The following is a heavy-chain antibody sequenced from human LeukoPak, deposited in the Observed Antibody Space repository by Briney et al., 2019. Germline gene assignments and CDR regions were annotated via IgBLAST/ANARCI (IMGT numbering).Heavy chain of an antibody. CDR3: ARVIAAAGTRIFDY. CDR1: GGSISSGGYY. Sequence: SETLSLTCTVSGGSISSGGYYRSWIRQPPGKGLEWIGYIYHSGSTYYNPSLKSRVTISVDKSKNQFSLKLSSVTAADTAVYYCARVIAAAGTRIFDYWGQGTLVTVSS. J-gene: IGHJ4*02. D-gene: IGHD6-13*01. CDR2: IYHSGST. V-gene: IGHV4-30-2*01.